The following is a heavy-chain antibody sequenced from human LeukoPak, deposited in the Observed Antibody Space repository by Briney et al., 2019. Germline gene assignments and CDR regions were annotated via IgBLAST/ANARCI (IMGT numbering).Heavy chain of an antibody. V-gene: IGHV3-9*01. CDR3: ARGGRRGSGGIYKGDY. CDR1: GFTFYEYT. D-gene: IGHD3-10*01. CDR2: ISWNIDLI. J-gene: IGHJ4*02. Sequence: PGGSLRLSCVASGFTFYEYTMIWVRQAPGEGRGWGSGISWNIDLIGYADSMKGRFTISRDNAKNSLYLQMNSLRLEDTALYYCARGGRRGSGGIYKGDYWGQGTLVTVSS.